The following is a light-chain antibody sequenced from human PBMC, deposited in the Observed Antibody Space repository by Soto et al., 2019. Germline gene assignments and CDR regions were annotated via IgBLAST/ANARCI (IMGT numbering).Light chain of an antibody. Sequence: DIQMTQSPSTLSASVGDRVTITCRASQSISGLLAWYQQKPGKAPKLLIYKASGLESGVPSRFSGSGSGTEFTLTIGSLQHDDFATYYCQQDNSYRTFGQGTKVDI. CDR3: QQDNSYRT. CDR1: QSISGL. J-gene: IGKJ1*01. V-gene: IGKV1-5*03. CDR2: KAS.